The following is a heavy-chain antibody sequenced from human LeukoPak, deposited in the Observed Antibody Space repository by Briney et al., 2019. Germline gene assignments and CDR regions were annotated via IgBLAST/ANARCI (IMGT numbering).Heavy chain of an antibody. J-gene: IGHJ5*02. Sequence: GGSLRLSCAASGFSFSSNSMHWVRQAPGKGLEWVADMSYDGRKKNHADSVKGRFTIPRDNSKNTLYLQMNSLRPEDTAIYYCVTDITMVRGGSWGQGTLVTVSS. CDR3: VTDITMVRGGS. D-gene: IGHD3-10*01. CDR1: GFSFSSNS. V-gene: IGHV3-30*04. CDR2: MSYDGRKK.